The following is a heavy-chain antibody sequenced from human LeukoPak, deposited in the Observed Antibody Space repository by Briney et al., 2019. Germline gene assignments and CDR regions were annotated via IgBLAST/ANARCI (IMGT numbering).Heavy chain of an antibody. D-gene: IGHD2-2*01. Sequence: PGGSLRLSCAASGFTFDDYAMHWVRQAPGKGLEWVSGISWNSGSIGYADSVKGRFTISRDNAKNSLYLQMNSLRAEDTALYYCAKDIVVVPAAMSMDYWGQGTLATVSS. CDR2: ISWNSGSI. V-gene: IGHV3-9*01. J-gene: IGHJ4*02. CDR1: GFTFDDYA. CDR3: AKDIVVVPAAMSMDY.